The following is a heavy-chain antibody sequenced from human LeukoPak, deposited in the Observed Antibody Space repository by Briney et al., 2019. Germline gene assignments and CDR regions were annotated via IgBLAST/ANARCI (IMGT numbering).Heavy chain of an antibody. V-gene: IGHV3-23*01. CDR1: GFTFSSYA. CDR2: ISGSGDST. CDR3: AKDSSRYNY. J-gene: IGHJ4*02. D-gene: IGHD1-1*01. Sequence: PGGSLRLSCAASGFTFSSYAMTWVRQAPGKGLEWVSVISGSGDSTYYADSVKGRFTISRDDSKNTLYLQMNSLRAEDTAIYYCAKDSSRYNYWGQGTLVTVSS.